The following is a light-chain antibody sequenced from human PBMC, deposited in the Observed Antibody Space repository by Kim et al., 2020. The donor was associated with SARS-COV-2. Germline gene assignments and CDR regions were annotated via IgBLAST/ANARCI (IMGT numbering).Light chain of an antibody. Sequence: DIQMTQSPSSLYASVGDRVTITCQASRDIGKYVNWYQQKPGTAPKVLIYDVSNLQTGVPSRFSGSGSGTHFSLTINSLQPADFATYYCQQYDKLFTFGQGTKLEI. CDR3: QQYDKLFT. CDR2: DVS. V-gene: IGKV1-33*01. J-gene: IGKJ2*01. CDR1: RDIGKY.